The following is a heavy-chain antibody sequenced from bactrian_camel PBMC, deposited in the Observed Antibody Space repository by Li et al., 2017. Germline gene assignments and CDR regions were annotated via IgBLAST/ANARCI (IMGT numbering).Heavy chain of an antibody. CDR2: IWSGPDTT. CDR3: VRDGGSATIVPADFGY. CDR1: GYTVTKTC. Sequence: VQLVESGGGSVQPGGSLTLSCAVSGYTVTKTCFGWFRQTPGKEREGVAGIWSGPDTTDYADSVKGRFTISQDNAKNIVYLQMNSLKPEDTAVYYCVRDGGSATIVPADFGYWGQGTQVTVS. V-gene: IGHV3S40*01. J-gene: IGHJ6*01. D-gene: IGHD4*01.